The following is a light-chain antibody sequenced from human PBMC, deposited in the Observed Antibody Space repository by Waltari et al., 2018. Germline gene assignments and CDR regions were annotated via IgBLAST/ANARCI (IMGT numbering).Light chain of an antibody. V-gene: IGLV1-47*01. CDR2: SNN. CDR3: AAWDDSLSGPV. J-gene: IGLJ2*01. CDR1: SSNIGSNY. Sequence: QSVLTQPPSASGTPGQRVTISCSGSSSNIGSNYVYWYHQLPGTAPKLLIYSNNPRPSGVPDRFSGSKSDTSASLAISGLRSEDEADYYCAAWDDSLSGPVFGGGTKLTVL.